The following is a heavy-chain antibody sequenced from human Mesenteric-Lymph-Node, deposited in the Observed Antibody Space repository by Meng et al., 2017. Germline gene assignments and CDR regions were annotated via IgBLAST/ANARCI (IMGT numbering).Heavy chain of an antibody. D-gene: IGHD3-22*01. CDR2: INGPGSVI. V-gene: IGHV3-11*01. CDR3: ARDLVNFDSSGGP. CDR1: GCTFRGYY. Sequence: QVQLVEAGGGGGKPGGSLRRSCAASGCTFRGYYRSWIRQAPGKGLEWVSYINGPGSVIYYADSVKGRFTISRDNAKNSLYLQMNSLRAEDTAVYYCARDLVNFDSSGGPWGQGTLVTVSS. J-gene: IGHJ5*02.